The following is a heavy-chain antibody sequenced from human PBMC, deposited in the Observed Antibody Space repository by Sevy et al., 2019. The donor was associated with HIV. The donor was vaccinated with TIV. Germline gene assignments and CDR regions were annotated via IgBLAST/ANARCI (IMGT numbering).Heavy chain of an antibody. CDR3: ARDFGPGIAAAPDL. V-gene: IGHV3-21*01. Sequence: GGSLRLSCAASGFTFSSYNMNWVRQAPGKGLEWVSSISSSSTYIYYADSLQGRFTISRDNAKNSLFLQMNSLRAEDTAVYHCARDFGPGIAAAPDLWGRGTLVTVSS. J-gene: IGHJ2*01. CDR2: ISSSSTYI. D-gene: IGHD6-13*01. CDR1: GFTFSSYN.